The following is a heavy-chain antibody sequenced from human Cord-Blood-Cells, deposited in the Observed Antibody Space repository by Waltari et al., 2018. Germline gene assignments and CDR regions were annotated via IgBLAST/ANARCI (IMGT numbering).Heavy chain of an antibody. Sequence: QVQLVQSGAEVKQPGSSVKVSCKASGGTFSSYAISWVRQATGQGLEWMGGIIPIVGTANYAQKFQGRVTITADDSTSTAYMELSSLRAEDTAVYYCAREGAGTHAFDIWGQGTWSPSLQ. CDR3: AREGAGTHAFDI. V-gene: IGHV1-69*01. CDR1: GGTFSSYA. CDR2: IIPIVGTA. J-gene: IGHJ3*02. D-gene: IGHD1-1*01.